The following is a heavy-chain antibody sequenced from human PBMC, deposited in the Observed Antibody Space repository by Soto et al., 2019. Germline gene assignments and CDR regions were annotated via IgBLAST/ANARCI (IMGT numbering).Heavy chain of an antibody. Sequence: LRLSCAASGFTFSSYSMNWVRQAPGKGLEWVSSISSSSSYIYYADSVKGRFTTSRDNAKNSLYLQMNSLRAEDTAVYYCARDEVSPYYFDYWGQGTLVTVSS. J-gene: IGHJ4*02. V-gene: IGHV3-21*01. CDR3: ARDEVSPYYFDY. D-gene: IGHD3-22*01. CDR2: ISSSSSYI. CDR1: GFTFSSYS.